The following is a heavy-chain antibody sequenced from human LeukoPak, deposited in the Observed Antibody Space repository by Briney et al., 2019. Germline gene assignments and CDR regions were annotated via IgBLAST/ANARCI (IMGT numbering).Heavy chain of an antibody. Sequence: ASVKVSCKASGYTFTGYYMHWVRQAPGQGLEWMGWINPNSGGTNYAQKFQGRVTMTRDTSISTAYMEPSRLRSDDTAVYYCARVGSAYCGGDCYSWFYWGQGTLVTVSS. V-gene: IGHV1-2*02. CDR3: ARVGSAYCGGDCYSWFY. CDR2: INPNSGGT. D-gene: IGHD2-21*02. CDR1: GYTFTGYY. J-gene: IGHJ4*02.